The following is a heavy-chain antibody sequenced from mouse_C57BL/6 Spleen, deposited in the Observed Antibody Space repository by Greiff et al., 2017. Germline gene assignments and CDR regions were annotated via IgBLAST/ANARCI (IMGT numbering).Heavy chain of an antibody. D-gene: IGHD1-1*01. CDR1: GFTFSSYT. J-gene: IGHJ1*03. CDR3: ARPYYYGSSWDWYFDV. Sequence: EVKVEESGGGLVKPGGSLKLSCAASGFTFSSYTMSWVRQTPEKRLEWVATISGGGGNTYYPASVKGRYTISRDNAKNTLYLQMSSLRSEDTALYYCARPYYYGSSWDWYFDVWGTGTTVTVSS. V-gene: IGHV5-9*01. CDR2: ISGGGGNT.